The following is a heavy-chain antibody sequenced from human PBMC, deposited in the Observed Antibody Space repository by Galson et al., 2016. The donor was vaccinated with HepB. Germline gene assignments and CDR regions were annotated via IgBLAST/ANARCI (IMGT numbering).Heavy chain of an antibody. V-gene: IGHV3-7*01. CDR1: GFVFSDFY. D-gene: IGHD6-19*01. Sequence: SLRLSCAASGFVFSDFYLAWVRQVPGKGLEWVASVDRGGSGKYYVDSAKGRFTIFRDNAQNSVFLQMSSLSVEDTDLDYGVSGYTSGGWGQGTMVTVSS. CDR3: VSGYTSGG. CDR2: VDRGGSGK. J-gene: IGHJ3*01.